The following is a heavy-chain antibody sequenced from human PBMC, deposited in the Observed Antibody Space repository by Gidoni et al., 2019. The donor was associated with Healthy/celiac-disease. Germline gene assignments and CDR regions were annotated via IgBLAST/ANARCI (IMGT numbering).Heavy chain of an antibody. CDR1: GVSLSTSGVG. J-gene: IGHJ5*02. Sequence: QITLKESGPTLVKPTQTLMLTCTFSGVSLSTSGVGVGWIRQPPGKALEWLALIYWDDDKRYSPSLKSRLTITKDTSKNQGVITMTNMDPVDTATYYCARGSEYTMVRGVIIPANWFDPWGQGTLVTVSS. CDR3: ARGSEYTMVRGVIIPANWFDP. V-gene: IGHV2-5*02. D-gene: IGHD3-10*01. CDR2: IYWDDDK.